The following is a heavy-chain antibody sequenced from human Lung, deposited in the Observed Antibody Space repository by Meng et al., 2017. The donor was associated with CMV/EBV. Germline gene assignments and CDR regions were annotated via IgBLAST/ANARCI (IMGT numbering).Heavy chain of an antibody. D-gene: IGHD4-17*01. CDR2: IYYSGSN. Sequence: VTLHESCPGFVKPSLNRSLTCTVSCGSLSSCGFYWSWIRQHPGKGLEGIGYIYYSGSNYYNPSLRSRVAISIDTSKNQFSLKLTSVTAADTAVYFCARTNYGDYNWFDPWGQGTLVTVSS. V-gene: IGHV4-31*03. J-gene: IGHJ5*02. CDR1: CGSLSSCGFY. CDR3: ARTNYGDYNWFDP.